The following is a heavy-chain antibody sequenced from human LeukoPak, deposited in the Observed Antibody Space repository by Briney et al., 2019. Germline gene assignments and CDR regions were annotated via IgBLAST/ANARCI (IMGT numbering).Heavy chain of an antibody. CDR3: ARDNYGAGEANWFAP. Sequence: ASVKVSCKASGYTFTGYYMDWVRQAPGQGLEWMGWINPNSGGTNYAQKFQGSVTMTRDTSISTAYMELSRLRSDDTAVYYCARDNYGAGEANWFAPWGQGTLVTVSS. V-gene: IGHV1-2*04. CDR2: INPNSGGT. D-gene: IGHD3-10*01. CDR1: GYTFTGYY. J-gene: IGHJ5*02.